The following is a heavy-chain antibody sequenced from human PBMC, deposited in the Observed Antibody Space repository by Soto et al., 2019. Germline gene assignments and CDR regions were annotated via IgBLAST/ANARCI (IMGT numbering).Heavy chain of an antibody. CDR1: GFTFSSYA. Sequence: EVQLLESGGGLVKPGGSLRLSCAASGFTFSSYAMSWVRQAPGKGLEWVSAISGSGGSTDYAESVKGRFTISRDNSKNPVYLQMNSLRAEDTAVYYCAKDPAAIPRGAFDIWGQGTLVTVSS. V-gene: IGHV3-23*01. J-gene: IGHJ3*02. CDR2: ISGSGGST. CDR3: AKDPAAIPRGAFDI. D-gene: IGHD2-2*01.